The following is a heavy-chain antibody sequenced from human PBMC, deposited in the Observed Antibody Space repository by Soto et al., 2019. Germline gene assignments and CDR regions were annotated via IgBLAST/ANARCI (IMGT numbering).Heavy chain of an antibody. CDR2: ISWDGGST. J-gene: IGHJ6*02. V-gene: IGHV3-43D*04. D-gene: IGHD6-13*01. CDR1: GVTFDDYA. CDR3: AKDVSSSRPYGMDV. Sequence: GGALGLSFSASGVTFDDYAMHWVRQAPGKGLEWVSLISWDGGSTYYVDSVKGRFTISRDNSKNSLYLQMNSLRAEDTALYYCAKDVSSSRPYGMDVWGQGTTVPVSS.